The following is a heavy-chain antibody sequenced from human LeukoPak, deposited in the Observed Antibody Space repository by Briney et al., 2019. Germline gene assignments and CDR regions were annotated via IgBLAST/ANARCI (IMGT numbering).Heavy chain of an antibody. CDR3: ARVWGGYDTLEGMDV. CDR2: ISAYNGNT. Sequence: ASVKVSCKASGYTFTSYGISWVRQAPGQGLEWMGWISAYNGNTNYAQKLQGRVTMTTDTSTSTAYMELRSLRSDDTAVYYCARVWGGYDTLEGMDVWGKGTTVTVSS. D-gene: IGHD3-16*01. V-gene: IGHV1-18*04. J-gene: IGHJ6*04. CDR1: GYTFTSYG.